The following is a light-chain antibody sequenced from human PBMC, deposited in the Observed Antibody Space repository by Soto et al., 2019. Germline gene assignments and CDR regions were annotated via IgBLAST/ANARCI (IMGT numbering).Light chain of an antibody. J-gene: IGKJ2*01. CDR2: GAS. CDR1: QSVSSN. CDR3: QQYNNWPTLT. Sequence: EIVLTQSPATLSLSPGERATLSCRASQSVSSNLAWYQQKPGQAPRLLIYGASTRATGIPARFSGSGSGTELTLTISSLQSEDFAVYHCQQYNNWPTLTFGQGTKLEIK. V-gene: IGKV3-15*01.